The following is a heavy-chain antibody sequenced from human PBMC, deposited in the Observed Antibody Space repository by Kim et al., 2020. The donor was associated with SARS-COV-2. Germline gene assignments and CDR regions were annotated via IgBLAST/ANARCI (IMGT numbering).Heavy chain of an antibody. D-gene: IGHD1-26*01. CDR1: GFIFSYDA. CDR2: INDDVDTT. J-gene: IGHJ4*02. V-gene: IGHV3-48*03. CDR3: VRFSGRSTFYY. Sequence: GGSLRLSCVASGFIFSYDAMTWVRQAPGKGLEWISYINDDVDTTYYADSVKGRFTISRDNARHSVYLQMSSLRAEDTAVYYCVRFSGRSTFYYWGQGALVTVSS.